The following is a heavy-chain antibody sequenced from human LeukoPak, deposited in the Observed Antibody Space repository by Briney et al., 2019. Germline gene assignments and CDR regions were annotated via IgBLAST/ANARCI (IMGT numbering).Heavy chain of an antibody. D-gene: IGHD5-12*01. CDR1: GGSISSSSYY. Sequence: SETLSLTCTVSGGSISSSSYYWGWIRQPPGKGLEWIGSIYYSGSTYYNPSLKSRVNISVDTAKNHLSLHLSSVTAADTAVYYCARAHFAEHSGYAGNFDYWGQGTLVTVSS. CDR2: IYYSGST. CDR3: ARAHFAEHSGYAGNFDY. V-gene: IGHV4-39*01. J-gene: IGHJ4*02.